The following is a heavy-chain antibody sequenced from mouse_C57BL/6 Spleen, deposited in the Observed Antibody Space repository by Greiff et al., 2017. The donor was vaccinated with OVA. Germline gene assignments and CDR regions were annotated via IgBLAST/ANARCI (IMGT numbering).Heavy chain of an antibody. V-gene: IGHV1-61*01. D-gene: IGHD1-1*01. CDR2: IYPSDSET. Sequence: VQLQQPGAELVRPGSSVKLSCKASGYTFTSYWMDWVKQRPGQGLEWIGNIYPSDSETHYNQKFKDKATLTVDKSSSTAYMQLSSLTSEDSAVYYCARTYYYGSSYGFAYWGQGTLVTVSA. J-gene: IGHJ3*01. CDR3: ARTYYYGSSYGFAY. CDR1: GYTFTSYW.